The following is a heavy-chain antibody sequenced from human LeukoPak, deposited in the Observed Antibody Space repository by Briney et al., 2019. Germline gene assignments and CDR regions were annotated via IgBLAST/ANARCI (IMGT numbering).Heavy chain of an antibody. CDR1: GFTFSSYW. CDR2: INSDGSST. CDR3: ARGRGVDRFDY. D-gene: IGHD3-16*01. V-gene: IGHV3-74*01. Sequence: GGSLRLSCAASGFTFSSYWMHWVRQAPGKGLVWVSRINSDGSSTSYADSVKGRFTISRDNAKNSLYLQMNSLRAEDTAIYYCARGRGVDRFDYWGQGTLVTVSS. J-gene: IGHJ4*02.